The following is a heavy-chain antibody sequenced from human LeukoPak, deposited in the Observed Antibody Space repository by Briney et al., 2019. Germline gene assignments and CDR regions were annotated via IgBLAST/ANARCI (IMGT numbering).Heavy chain of an antibody. V-gene: IGHV4-59*01. J-gene: IGHJ5*02. CDR2: IYYSGST. CDR3: ASSPLGYCSGGSCYWFDP. CDR1: GGSISSYY. Sequence: SETLSLTCTVSGGSISSYYWSWIRQPPGKGLEWIGYIYYSGSTNYNPSLKSRVTISVDTSKNQFSLKLSSVTAADTAVYYCASSPLGYCSGGSCYWFDPWGQGTLVTLSS. D-gene: IGHD2-15*01.